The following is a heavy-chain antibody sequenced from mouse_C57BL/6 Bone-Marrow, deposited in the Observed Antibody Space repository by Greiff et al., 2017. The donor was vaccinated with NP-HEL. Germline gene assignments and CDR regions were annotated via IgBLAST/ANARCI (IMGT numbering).Heavy chain of an antibody. V-gene: IGHV1-15*01. J-gene: IGHJ1*03. D-gene: IGHD1-1*01. Sequence: VQLQQSGAELVRPGASVTLSCKASGYTFTDYEMHWVKQTPVHGLEWIGAIDPETGGTAYNQKFKGKAILTADKSSSTAYMELRSLTSEDSAVYYCKVVADWYFDVWGTGTTVTVSS. CDR1: GYTFTDYE. CDR2: IDPETGGT. CDR3: KVVADWYFDV.